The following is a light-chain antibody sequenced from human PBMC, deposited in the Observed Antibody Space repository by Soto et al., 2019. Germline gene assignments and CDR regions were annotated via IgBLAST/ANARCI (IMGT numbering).Light chain of an antibody. J-gene: IGKJ5*01. CDR1: QGIDTS. V-gene: IGKV1-9*01. CDR2: AAS. CDR3: QQLHGYPIT. Sequence: IQMTQSPSPLSASVGDRVTITFRASQGIDTSLAWYQQKPGKAPKLLIYAASNFQSGVPSRFSGSGSGTHFTLTISSLQPEDFATYYCQQLHGYPITFGQGTRLEIK.